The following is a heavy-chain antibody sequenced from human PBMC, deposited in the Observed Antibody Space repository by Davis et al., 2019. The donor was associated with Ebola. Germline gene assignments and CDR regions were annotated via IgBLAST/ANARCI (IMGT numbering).Heavy chain of an antibody. D-gene: IGHD4-11*01. CDR2: LSGSGGSS. J-gene: IGHJ6*02. CDR1: GYTFRIHA. CDR3: ARGGETVTGTASHGMDV. V-gene: IGHV3-23*01. Sequence: GESLKISCAASGYTFRIHAMTWVRQAPGKGPEWVAALSGSGGSSYYADSVKGRFTISRDNSKNTLYLQMNSLTAEDTAVYYCARGGETVTGTASHGMDVWGQGTTVTVSS.